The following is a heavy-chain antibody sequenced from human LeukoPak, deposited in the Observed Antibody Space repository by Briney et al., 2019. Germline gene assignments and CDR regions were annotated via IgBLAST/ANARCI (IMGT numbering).Heavy chain of an antibody. Sequence: GASVKVSCKASGNTFTNYYMDWMRQPPAQGLEGMGIINPSAGTTTYAQKFQGRVTMTRDTSTSTVYMELSSLRSEDTAVYYCARDGDENSSSWSWLDPWGQGTLVTVSS. V-gene: IGHV1-46*01. CDR1: GNTFTNYY. D-gene: IGHD6-13*01. CDR3: ARDGDENSSSWSWLDP. CDR2: INPSAGTT. J-gene: IGHJ5*02.